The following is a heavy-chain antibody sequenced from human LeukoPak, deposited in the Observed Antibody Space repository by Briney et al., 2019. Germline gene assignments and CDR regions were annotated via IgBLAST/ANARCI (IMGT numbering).Heavy chain of an antibody. V-gene: IGHV1-18*01. CDR1: GYSFTNYG. D-gene: IGHD6-13*01. CDR2: ISTYDGNT. CDR3: ARGGVSNSWYRTPDY. Sequence: ASVKVSCKASGYSFTNYGISWVRQAPGQGLEWMGWISTYDGNTNYVQKLQGRVTMTTDTPTSTAYMELRSLRSDDTAVYYCARGGVSNSWYRTPDYWGQGTLVAVSS. J-gene: IGHJ4*02.